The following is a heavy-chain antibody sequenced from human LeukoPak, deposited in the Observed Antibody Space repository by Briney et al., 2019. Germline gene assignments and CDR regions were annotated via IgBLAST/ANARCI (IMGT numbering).Heavy chain of an antibody. CDR3: ARHAAGHPHTDY. V-gene: IGHV3-15*01. J-gene: IGHJ4*02. CDR1: GFTFRNAW. D-gene: IGHD6-19*01. Sequence: GGSLRLSCAASGFTFRNAWMSWVRQAPGEGLEWVGRIKSKTDGGTTDYTAPVRGRFTISRDNAKNSLYLQMNSLRAEDTAVYYCARHAAGHPHTDYWGQGTLVTVSS. CDR2: IKSKTDGGTT.